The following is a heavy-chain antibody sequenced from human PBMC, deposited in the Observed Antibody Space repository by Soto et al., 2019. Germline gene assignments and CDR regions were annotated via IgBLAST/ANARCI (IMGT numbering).Heavy chain of an antibody. CDR1: GGSISSYY. D-gene: IGHD5-18*01. V-gene: IGHV4-59*12. J-gene: IGHJ6*02. CDR3: ARGRHSTALKYYYYYGMDV. CDR2: INHSGST. Sequence: SETLSLTCTVSGGSISSYYWSWIRQPPGKGLEWIGYINHSGSTNYNPSLKSRVTISVDTSKNQFSLKLSSVTAADTAVYYCARGRHSTALKYYYYYGMDVWGQGTTVTVSS.